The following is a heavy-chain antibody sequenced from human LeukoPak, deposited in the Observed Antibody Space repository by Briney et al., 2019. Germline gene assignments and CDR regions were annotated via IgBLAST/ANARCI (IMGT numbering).Heavy chain of an antibody. Sequence: ASVKVSCKASGYTFTSYDINWVRQATGQGLEWMGWMNPNSGNTGYAQKFQGRVTMTRNTSISTAYMELSSLRSEDTAVYYCARSGSYGSGSYYNFGYWGQGTLVTVSS. CDR2: MNPNSGNT. CDR3: ARSGSYGSGSYYNFGY. CDR1: GYTFTSYD. J-gene: IGHJ4*02. V-gene: IGHV1-8*01. D-gene: IGHD3-10*01.